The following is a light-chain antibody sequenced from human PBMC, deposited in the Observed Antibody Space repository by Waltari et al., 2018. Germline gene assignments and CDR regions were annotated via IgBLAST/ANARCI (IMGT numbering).Light chain of an antibody. CDR3: QKYSSSPRT. V-gene: IGKV3-20*01. Sequence: VILTQSPATLSLSPGERATLSCRASQSVSSYLAWYQQKPGQAPRLLIYGASSRATGIPDRFSGSGSGTEFTLTLSSLEPEDFAVYYCQKYSSSPRTFGQGTKVEIK. CDR2: GAS. CDR1: QSVSSY. J-gene: IGKJ1*01.